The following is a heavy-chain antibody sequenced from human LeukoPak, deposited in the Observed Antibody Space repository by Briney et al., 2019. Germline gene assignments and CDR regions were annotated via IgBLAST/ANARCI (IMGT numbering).Heavy chain of an antibody. J-gene: IGHJ4*02. D-gene: IGHD6-6*01. Sequence: ASDTLSLTCAIYGGSYSGYYWSWIRQPPGKGLEWIGEINHSGSTNYNPSLKSRVTISVDTSKNQFSLKLSSVTAADTAVYYCARKSIAARHFNYWGQGTLVTVSS. CDR3: ARKSIAARHFNY. CDR2: INHSGST. CDR1: GGSYSGYY. V-gene: IGHV4-34*01.